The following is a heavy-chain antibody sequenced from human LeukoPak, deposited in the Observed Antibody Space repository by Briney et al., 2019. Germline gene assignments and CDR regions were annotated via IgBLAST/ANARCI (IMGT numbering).Heavy chain of an antibody. D-gene: IGHD3-9*01. CDR2: IYYSGST. V-gene: IGHV4-61*01. CDR1: GYSISSSYY. Sequence: SETLSPTCTVSGYSISSSYYWSWIRQPPGKGLEWIGYIYYSGSTNYNPSLKSRVTISVDTSKNQFSLKLSSVTAADTAMYYCARSGRRSYDILTGGHRGRFDPWGQGTLVIVSS. CDR3: ARSGRRSYDILTGGHRGRFDP. J-gene: IGHJ5*02.